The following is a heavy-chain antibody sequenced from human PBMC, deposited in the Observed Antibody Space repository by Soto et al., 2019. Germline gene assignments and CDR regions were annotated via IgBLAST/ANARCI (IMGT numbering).Heavy chain of an antibody. V-gene: IGHV3-30*18. D-gene: IGHD2-15*01. CDR2: ISYDGSNK. Sequence: QVQLVESGGGVVQPGRSLRLSCAASGFTFSSYGMHWVRQAPGKGLEWVAVISYDGSNKYYADSVKGRFTSSRDNSKNTLYLQMNSLRAEDTDVYYCAKDIVVGHTQYYYYGMDVWGQGTTVTVSS. CDR3: AKDIVVGHTQYYYYGMDV. J-gene: IGHJ6*02. CDR1: GFTFSSYG.